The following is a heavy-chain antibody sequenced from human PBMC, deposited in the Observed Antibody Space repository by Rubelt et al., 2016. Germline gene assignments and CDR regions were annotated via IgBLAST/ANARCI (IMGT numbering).Heavy chain of an antibody. V-gene: IGHV3-33*01. J-gene: IGHJ4*02. CDR3: ARTYCGGFCYYGY. D-gene: IGHD2-21*02. CDR1: GFTFSSFG. Sequence: VQLVESGGGVVQPGRSLRLSCAASGFTFSSFGMHWVRQAPGKGLEWVAVIWYDKSNEYYADSVKGRFTISRENAKNPVDQQVNILRAWDAAVYYCARTYCGGFCYYGYWGQGTQVTVSS. CDR2: IWYDKSNE.